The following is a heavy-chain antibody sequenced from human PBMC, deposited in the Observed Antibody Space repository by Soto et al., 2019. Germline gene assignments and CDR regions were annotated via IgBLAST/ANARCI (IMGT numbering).Heavy chain of an antibody. Sequence: QVQLQQWGAGLLKPSETLSLTCAVYGGSFSGYYWSWIRQPPGKGLEWIGEINHSGSTNYNPSLKSRVTISVDTSKNQFSLKLSSVTAADTAVYYCARGQDGDIVATNSLRFDPWGQGTLVTVSS. CDR1: GGSFSGYY. D-gene: IGHD5-12*01. V-gene: IGHV4-34*01. CDR2: INHSGST. J-gene: IGHJ5*02. CDR3: ARGQDGDIVATNSLRFDP.